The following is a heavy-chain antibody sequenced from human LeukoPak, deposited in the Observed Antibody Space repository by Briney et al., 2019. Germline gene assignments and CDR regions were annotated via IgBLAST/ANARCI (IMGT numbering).Heavy chain of an antibody. CDR2: VNPSGGST. Sequence: GASVKVSCKASGYTFSSYYMHWVRQAPGQGLEWMGIVNPSGGSTSYAQKFQGRVTMTRDTSTSTVYVELSSLRSEDTAVYYCVRDMSLEAHDYCNWFDPWGQGTLVTVSS. V-gene: IGHV1-46*01. D-gene: IGHD4/OR15-4a*01. CDR1: GYTFSSYY. J-gene: IGHJ5*02. CDR3: VRDMSLEAHDYCNWFDP.